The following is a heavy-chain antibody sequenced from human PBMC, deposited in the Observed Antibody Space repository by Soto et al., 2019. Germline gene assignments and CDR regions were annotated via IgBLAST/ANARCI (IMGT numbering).Heavy chain of an antibody. CDR2: ISAYNGNT. Sequence: ASVKVSCKASGYGITSYVISWVRQAPGQGLEWMGWISAYNGNTNYAQKLQGRVTMTTDTSTSTAYMELRSLRSDDTAVYYCAREGLSDLYDSSGHDAFDIWGEGTMVTVSS. D-gene: IGHD3-22*01. J-gene: IGHJ3*02. CDR3: AREGLSDLYDSSGHDAFDI. V-gene: IGHV1-18*01. CDR1: GYGITSYV.